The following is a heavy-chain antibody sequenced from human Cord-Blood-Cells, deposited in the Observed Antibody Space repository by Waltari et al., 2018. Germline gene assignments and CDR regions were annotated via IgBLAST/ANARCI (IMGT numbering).Heavy chain of an antibody. CDR2: INHSGST. D-gene: IGHD1-1*01. CDR3: ARGGDWNYFDY. J-gene: IGHJ4*02. CDR1: GGSFSGYY. Sequence: QVQLQQWGAGLLKPSETLSLTSAVYGGSFSGYYLRWIRQPPGKGLEWIGEINHSGSTNYNPSLKSRVTISVDTSKNQFSLKLSSVTAADTAVYYCARGGDWNYFDYWGQGTLVTVSS. V-gene: IGHV4-34*01.